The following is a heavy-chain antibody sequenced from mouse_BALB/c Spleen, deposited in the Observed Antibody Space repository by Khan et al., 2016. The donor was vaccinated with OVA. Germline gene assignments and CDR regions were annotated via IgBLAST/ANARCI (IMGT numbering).Heavy chain of an antibody. CDR2: IWSGGST. CDR3: ARNYDYDEGLAY. J-gene: IGHJ3*01. Sequence: VQLQESGPGLVQPSQSLSITCTVSGFSLTTYGVHWVRQSPGKGLEWLGVIWSGGSTDYNAAFISRLSISKDNSKSRVFFKMNSLQANDTAIYYCARNYDYDEGLAYWGQGTLVTVSA. D-gene: IGHD2-4*01. CDR1: GFSLTTYG. V-gene: IGHV2-2*02.